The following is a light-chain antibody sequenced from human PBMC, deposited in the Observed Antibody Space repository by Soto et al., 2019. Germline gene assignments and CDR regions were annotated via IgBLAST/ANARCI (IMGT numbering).Light chain of an antibody. V-gene: IGLV2-14*01. CDR3: ASYTISSTRV. CDR2: EVN. CDR1: NSDVGAYNY. J-gene: IGLJ3*02. Sequence: QSALTQPASVSGSPGQSITISCTGNNSDVGAYNYVSWYQQHPGKAPKLIIYEVNNRPSGVSHRFSGSKSGNTASLTISGLQADDEADYYCASYTISSTRVFGGGTKLTVL.